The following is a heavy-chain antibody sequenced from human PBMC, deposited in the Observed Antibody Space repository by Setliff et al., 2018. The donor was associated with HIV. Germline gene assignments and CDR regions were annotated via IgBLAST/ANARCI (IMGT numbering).Heavy chain of an antibody. D-gene: IGHD1-7*01. J-gene: IGHJ4*02. CDR2: IYTTGGT. CDR1: GVSIPTNY. Sequence: SETLSLTCNISGVSIPTNYWNWIRQPAGKGLEWIGRIYTTGGTNYNPALKSRVTISVDTSSNQISLWLRSVTAADTAVYYCARGTIEYWGQGMLVTVSS. CDR3: ARGTIEY. V-gene: IGHV4-4*07.